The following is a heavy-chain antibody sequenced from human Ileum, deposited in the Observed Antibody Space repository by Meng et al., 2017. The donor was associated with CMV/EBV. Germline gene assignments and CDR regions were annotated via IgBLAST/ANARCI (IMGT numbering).Heavy chain of an antibody. D-gene: IGHD2-2*02. CDR3: AREPYPGQLQYRYAPGGAFDI. CDR2: VYSDGGT. J-gene: IGHJ3*02. V-gene: IGHV3-53*01. Sequence: GESLKISCDASGFIVSSNYMSWVRQAPGKGLEWVSVVYSDGGTSYADSVKGRFTISRDNSNSTVYLQMNSLRAEDTAIYYCAREPYPGQLQYRYAPGGAFDIWGQGTMVTVSS. CDR1: GFIVSSNY.